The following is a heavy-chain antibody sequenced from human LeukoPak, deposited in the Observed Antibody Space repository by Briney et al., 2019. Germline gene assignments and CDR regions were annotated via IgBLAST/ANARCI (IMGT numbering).Heavy chain of an antibody. V-gene: IGHV4-31*11. J-gene: IGHJ4*02. CDR2: IYSSGTT. D-gene: IGHD1-1*01. CDR1: GGSFSSGDYC. Sequence: SQTLSLTCAVSGGSFSSGDYCWSWLRQRPGQGLEWIVYIYSSGTTYYDPSLKSRLTISVDTSKNQFSLKLSSVTAADTAVYYCARAAQNWNNAPYFDFWGQETLVTVSS. CDR3: ARAAQNWNNAPYFDF.